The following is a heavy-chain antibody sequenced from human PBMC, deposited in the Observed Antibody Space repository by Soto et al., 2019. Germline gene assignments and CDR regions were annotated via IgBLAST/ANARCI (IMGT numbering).Heavy chain of an antibody. CDR3: ARDEGLLPLWYYYGMDV. V-gene: IGHV4-61*01. CDR1: GGSVSSGSYY. Sequence: SETLSLTCTGSGGSVSSGSYYWSWIRQPAGKGLEWIGYIYYSGSTNYNPSLKSRVTISVNTSKKQFFLQLSSVTAADTAVYYCARDEGLLPLWYYYGMDVWGQGPTVTVS. J-gene: IGHJ6*02. CDR2: IYYSGST. D-gene: IGHD2-21*01.